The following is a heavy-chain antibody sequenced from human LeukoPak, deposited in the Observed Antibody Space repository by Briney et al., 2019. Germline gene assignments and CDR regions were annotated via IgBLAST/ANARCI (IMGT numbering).Heavy chain of an antibody. D-gene: IGHD3-16*01. CDR3: ARYDSRGSASTRFDY. Sequence: WETLSLTCVCSGYSLGKNYCCGWIRPPSGKGVEWIGRIYGTGSSSYIRSLSKGVSMSVDTSTNHFSLNLTSVNAADTAVYSCARYDSRGSASTRFDYWGQGILVTISS. V-gene: IGHV4-38-2*01. CDR1: GYSLGKNYC. CDR2: IYGTGSS. J-gene: IGHJ4*02.